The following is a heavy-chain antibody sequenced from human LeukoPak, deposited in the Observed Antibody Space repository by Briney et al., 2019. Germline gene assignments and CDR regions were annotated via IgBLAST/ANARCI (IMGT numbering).Heavy chain of an antibody. J-gene: IGHJ4*02. CDR1: GGSVSSGSYY. CDR2: IYYSGST. D-gene: IGHD5-18*01. Sequence: PSETLSLTCTVSGGSVSSGSYYWSWIRQPPGKGLEWIGYIYYSGSTNYNPSLKSRVTISVDTSKNQFSLKLSSVTAADTAVYYCAREPGYSYGFDYWGQGTLVTVSS. CDR3: AREPGYSYGFDY. V-gene: IGHV4-61*01.